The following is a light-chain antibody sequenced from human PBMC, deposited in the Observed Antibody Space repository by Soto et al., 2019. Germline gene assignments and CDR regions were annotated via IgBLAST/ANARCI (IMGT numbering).Light chain of an antibody. CDR1: QSLLHSDGKTF. Sequence: DIVLTQTPLSLSVTPGQPAPISCKSSQSLLHSDGKTFLYWYLQKAGLPPQVLIYEVFNRVSGVSDRFSGSGSGTDFTLKISQVEADDVGIYYCMQGTQPPPVFGPGTKVDI. CDR3: MQGTQPPPV. V-gene: IGKV2D-29*01. CDR2: EVF. J-gene: IGKJ3*01.